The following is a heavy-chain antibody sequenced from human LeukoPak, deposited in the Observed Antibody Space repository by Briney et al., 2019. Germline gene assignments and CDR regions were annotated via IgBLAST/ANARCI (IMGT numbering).Heavy chain of an antibody. CDR2: IYTSGST. V-gene: IGHV4-4*07. CDR1: GGSISSYY. J-gene: IGHJ6*04. D-gene: IGHD3-10*01. Sequence: PSETLSLTCTVSGGSISSYYWGWIRQPAGKGLEWIGRIYTSGSTNYNPSLKSRVTMSVDTSKNQFSLKLSSVTAADTAVYYCARDSYYYGSGSYPDVWGKGTTVTVSS. CDR3: ARDSYYYGSGSYPDV.